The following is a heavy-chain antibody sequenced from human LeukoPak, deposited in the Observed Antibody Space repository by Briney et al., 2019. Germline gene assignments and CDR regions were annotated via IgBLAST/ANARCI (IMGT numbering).Heavy chain of an antibody. CDR1: GGTFSSYA. CDR2: IIPIFGTA. CDR3: ARDKRHYGYYYMDV. Sequence: SVKVSCKASGGTFSSYAISWVRQAPRQGLEWMGGIIPIFGTANYAQKFQGRVTITADESTSTAYMELSSLRSEDTAVYYCARDKRHYGYYYMDVWGKGTMVTVSS. J-gene: IGHJ6*03. D-gene: IGHD5-24*01. V-gene: IGHV1-69*01.